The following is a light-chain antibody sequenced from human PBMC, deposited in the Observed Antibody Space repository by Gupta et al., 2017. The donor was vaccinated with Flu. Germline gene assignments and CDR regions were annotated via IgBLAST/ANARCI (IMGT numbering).Light chain of an antibody. CDR3: CSYAGSDTWM. J-gene: IGLJ3*02. V-gene: IGLV2-23*02. CDR1: RSNIGTYRF. Sequence: SITISCIGSRSNIGTYRFVSWYPQHPGKAPKLIIFEVTQRPAGVATRFSGSKSDNTASLTISGLQAEDEANYYCCSYAGSDTWMFGGGTKLTVL. CDR2: EVT.